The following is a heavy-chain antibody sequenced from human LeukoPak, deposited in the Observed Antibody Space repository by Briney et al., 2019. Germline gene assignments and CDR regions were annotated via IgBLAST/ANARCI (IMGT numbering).Heavy chain of an antibody. V-gene: IGHV1-46*01. CDR3: ASGATFGGVIKPAFDY. Sequence: ASVKVSCKASGYTFTSYYMHWVRQAPGQGLEWMGRINPSGGSTSYAQKFQGRVTMTRDTSTSTVYMELSSLRSEDTAVYYCASGATFGGVIKPAFDYWGQGTLVTVSS. CDR1: GYTFTSYY. J-gene: IGHJ4*02. CDR2: INPSGGST. D-gene: IGHD3-16*02.